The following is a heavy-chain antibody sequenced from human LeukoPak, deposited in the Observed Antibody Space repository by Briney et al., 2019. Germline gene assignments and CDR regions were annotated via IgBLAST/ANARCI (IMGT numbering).Heavy chain of an antibody. D-gene: IGHD1-20*01. CDR2: VYYSGIT. V-gene: IGHV4-39*07. J-gene: IGHJ5*02. CDR1: GGSISSSSHY. CDR3: ARLFNYNWVDP. Sequence: PSETLSLTCTVYGGSISSSSHYWGWIRQASGKGLDWIGSVYYSGITYYNPSLKSRVSISLDTSTNQFSLRLNSVTAADTAVYYCARLFNYNWVDPWGQGTLVTVSS.